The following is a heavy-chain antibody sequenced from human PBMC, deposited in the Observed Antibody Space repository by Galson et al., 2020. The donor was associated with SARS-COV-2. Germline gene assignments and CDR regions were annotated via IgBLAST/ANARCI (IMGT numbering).Heavy chain of an antibody. CDR3: ARDLMWGRDI. CDR2: IYSGGST. V-gene: IGHV3-53*04. CDR1: GFTVSSNY. J-gene: IGHJ3*02. D-gene: IGHD3-16*01. Sequence: TGGSLRLSCAASGFTVSSNYMSWVRQAPGKGLEWVSVIYSGGSTYYADSVKGRFTISRHNSKNTLYLQMNSLRAEDTAVYYCARDLMWGRDIWGQGTMVTVSS.